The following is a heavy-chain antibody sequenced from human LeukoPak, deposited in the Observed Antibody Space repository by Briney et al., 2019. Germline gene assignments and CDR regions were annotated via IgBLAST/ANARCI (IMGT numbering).Heavy chain of an antibody. Sequence: GGSLRLSCAASGFTSSSHALSWVRQAPGKGLEWVSAISGSGSNTYYADSVQGRFTISRDNSKFTVYLQMNSLRVDDTAVYYCAKDRQWLRNNWFDPWGQGTLVTVSS. J-gene: IGHJ5*02. D-gene: IGHD5-12*01. CDR1: GFTSSSHA. CDR2: ISGSGSNT. CDR3: AKDRQWLRNNWFDP. V-gene: IGHV3-23*01.